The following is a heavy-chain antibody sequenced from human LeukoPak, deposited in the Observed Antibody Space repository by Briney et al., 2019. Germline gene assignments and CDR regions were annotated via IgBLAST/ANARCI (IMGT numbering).Heavy chain of an antibody. CDR3: ARIVGATDFSDY. Sequence: ASVKVSCKASGYTFTGYYMHWVRQAPGQGLEWMGWINPNSGGTNYAQKFQGRVTMTRDTSISTAYMELSRLRSDDTAVYYCARIVGATDFSDYWGQGTLVTVSS. CDR1: GYTFTGYY. CDR2: INPNSGGT. D-gene: IGHD1-26*01. V-gene: IGHV1-2*02. J-gene: IGHJ4*02.